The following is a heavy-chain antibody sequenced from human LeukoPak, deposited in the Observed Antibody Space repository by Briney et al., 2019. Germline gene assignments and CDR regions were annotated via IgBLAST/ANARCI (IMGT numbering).Heavy chain of an antibody. CDR3: ARDRPDGELDY. D-gene: IGHD4-17*01. CDR2: IYYSGST. CDR1: GGSISSGDYY. J-gene: IGHJ4*02. V-gene: IGHV4-30-4*08. Sequence: SQTLSLTCTVSGGSISSGDYYLSWIRQPPGKGLEWIGYIYYSGSTYYNPSLKSRVTISVDTSKNQFSLKLSSVTAADTAVYYCARDRPDGELDYWGQGTLVTVSS.